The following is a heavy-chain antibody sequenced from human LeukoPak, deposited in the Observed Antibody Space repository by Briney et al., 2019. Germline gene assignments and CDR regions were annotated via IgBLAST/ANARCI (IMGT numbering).Heavy chain of an antibody. V-gene: IGHV1-2*02. Sequence: ASVKVSCKASGYSFTAYDLHWVRQAPGQGLEWMGWIDSNPGDTKDTQKFQGRVSMTRDTSFNTAYMELSRLTSDDTAVYYCARDRSITEKYTGRYFHDYWSQGSLVTVSS. CDR3: ARDRSITEKYTGRYFHDY. D-gene: IGHD1-26*01. CDR2: IDSNPGDT. CDR1: GYSFTAYD. J-gene: IGHJ4*02.